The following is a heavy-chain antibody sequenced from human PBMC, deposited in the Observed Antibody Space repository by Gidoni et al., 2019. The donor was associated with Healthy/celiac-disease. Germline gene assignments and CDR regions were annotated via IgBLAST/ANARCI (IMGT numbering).Heavy chain of an antibody. Sequence: QVQLQQWGAGLLKPSETLSLTCAVYGGSFSGYYWSWIRQPPGKGLEWIGEINHSGSTNYNPSLKSRVTISVDTSKNQFSLKLSSVTAADTAVYYCARGRKTMVREFDYWGQGTLVTVSS. CDR2: INHSGST. D-gene: IGHD3-10*01. CDR3: ARGRKTMVREFDY. CDR1: GGSFSGYY. V-gene: IGHV4-34*01. J-gene: IGHJ4*02.